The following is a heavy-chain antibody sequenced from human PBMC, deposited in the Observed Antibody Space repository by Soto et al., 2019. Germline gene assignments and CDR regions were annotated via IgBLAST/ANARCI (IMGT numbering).Heavy chain of an antibody. Sequence: QVQVQQSGPGLVKPSEALSLTCTVSSGPSKSHNWGWIRQPTGRGLDWFGYVYDASSTSYTPSRKSRVTVSADPYMKRISLTLRVVAAADRAVYYWVRQGSGFLRGLVDVWGQGTTVIVSS. V-gene: IGHV4-59*08. D-gene: IGHD1-26*01. CDR2: VYDASST. CDR1: SGPSKSHN. J-gene: IGHJ6*01. CDR3: VRQGSGFLRGLVDV.